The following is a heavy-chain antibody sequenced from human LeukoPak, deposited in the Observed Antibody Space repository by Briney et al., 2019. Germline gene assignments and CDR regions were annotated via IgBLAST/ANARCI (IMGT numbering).Heavy chain of an antibody. CDR2: MNPNSGNT. CDR3: ARRGKLWYDYYYYYGMDL. D-gene: IGHD5-18*01. V-gene: IGHV1-8*01. CDR1: GYTFTSYD. Sequence: ASVKVSCKASGYTFTSYDINWVRQATGQGLEWMGWMNPNSGNTGYAQKFQGRVTMTRNTSISTAYMELSSLRSEDTAVYYCARRGKLWYDYYYYYGMDLWGQGTTVTVSS. J-gene: IGHJ6*02.